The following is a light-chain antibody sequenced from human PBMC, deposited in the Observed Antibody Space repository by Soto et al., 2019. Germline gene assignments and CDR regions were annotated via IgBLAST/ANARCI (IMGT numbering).Light chain of an antibody. J-gene: IGLJ3*02. CDR1: SSDISDYNY. CDR2: EVS. Sequence: QSALPQPASVSGSPGQSITISCTGTSSDISDYNYVSWYQQHPGKATKLMIYEVSNRPSGVSNRFSGSKSGNTASLTISGLQAEDESDYYCSLYTSLQVFGGGTKVTVL. V-gene: IGLV2-14*01. CDR3: SLYTSLQV.